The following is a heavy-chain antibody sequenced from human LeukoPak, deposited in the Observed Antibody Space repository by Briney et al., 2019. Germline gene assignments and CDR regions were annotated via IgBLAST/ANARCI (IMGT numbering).Heavy chain of an antibody. D-gene: IGHD3-22*01. CDR1: SFTLSTHP. V-gene: IGHV3-30-3*01. CDR2: ISYDGSKK. J-gene: IGHJ4*02. Sequence: QPGRSLRLSCAASSFTLSTHPMHWVRQAPGKGLEWVAVISYDGSKKYYADSVKGRFTISRDNSKNTLFLQMNSLNPEDTAFYYCARDMYYYDTGGHYFPAYWGQGTLVTVSS. CDR3: ARDMYYYDTGGHYFPAY.